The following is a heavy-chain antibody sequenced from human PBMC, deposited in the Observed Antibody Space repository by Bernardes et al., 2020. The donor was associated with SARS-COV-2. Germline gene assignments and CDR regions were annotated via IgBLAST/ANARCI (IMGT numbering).Heavy chain of an antibody. V-gene: IGHV3-33*01. CDR2: IWYDGSNE. CDR3: ARDTTVEETHYYYGLDV. J-gene: IGHJ6*02. D-gene: IGHD4-17*01. CDR1: GFTFSTYG. Sequence: GGSLRLSCAASGFTFSTYGMHWVRQAPGKGLEWVAVIWYDGSNEYYADSVKGRFTISRDNSKNTMYLQMNSLRVEDTAVYYCARDTTVEETHYYYGLDVWGQGTTVTVSS.